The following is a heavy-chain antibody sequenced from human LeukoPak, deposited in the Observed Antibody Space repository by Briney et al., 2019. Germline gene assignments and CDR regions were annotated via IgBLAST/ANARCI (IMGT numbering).Heavy chain of an antibody. Sequence: SETLSLTCTVSGGSITGSFWGWFRQSPGQGLEWIGFLHESGSTIYNASLKGRASISADTSRSQFSLRLTSVTAADTAVYFCTTGGGWLTDYWGRGTLVTVSS. CDR1: GGSITGSF. D-gene: IGHD5-24*01. J-gene: IGHJ4*02. CDR2: LHESGST. CDR3: TTGGGWLTDY. V-gene: IGHV4-59*01.